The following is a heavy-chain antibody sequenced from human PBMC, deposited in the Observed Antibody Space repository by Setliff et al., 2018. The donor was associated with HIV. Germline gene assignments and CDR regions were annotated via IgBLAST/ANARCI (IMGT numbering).Heavy chain of an antibody. CDR1: GYTFTTYS. CDR3: ARGALLAVFDFDH. Sequence: ASVKVSCKASGYTFTTYSLHWVRQAPGHSIEWMGWINVGNGDTKYSPELQGRISITRDTSANTAYMELSSLRSDDTAVYFCARGALLAVFDFDHWGQGTQVTVSS. J-gene: IGHJ4*02. CDR2: INVGNGDT. D-gene: IGHD3-10*01. V-gene: IGHV1-3*01.